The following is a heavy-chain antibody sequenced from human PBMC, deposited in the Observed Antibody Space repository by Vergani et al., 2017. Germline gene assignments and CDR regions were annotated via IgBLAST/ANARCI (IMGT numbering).Heavy chain of an antibody. Sequence: QVQLVQSGAAVKKPGASVKVSCKASGYTFTGFYMHWVRQSPGQWLDWMGWLNPNSGGTNYAQKFQVRVTMTRDTSISTAYMALSRLRSDDTAVYYCARGATIVRGAPGDWGQGTLVTVSS. CDR3: ARGATIVRGAPGD. V-gene: IGHV1-2*02. CDR1: GYTFTGFY. J-gene: IGHJ4*02. D-gene: IGHD3-10*01. CDR2: LNPNSGGT.